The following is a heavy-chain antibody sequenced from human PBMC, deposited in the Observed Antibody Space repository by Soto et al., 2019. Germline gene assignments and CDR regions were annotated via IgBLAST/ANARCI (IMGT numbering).Heavy chain of an antibody. CDR2: IYYSGST. J-gene: IGHJ4*02. CDR1: GGSVSSGSYY. V-gene: IGHV4-61*01. CDR3: ASYYDSSFSYFDY. D-gene: IGHD3-22*01. Sequence: PSETLSLTCTVSGGSVSSGSYYWSWIRQPPGKGLEWIGYIYYSGSTNYNPSLKSRVTISVDTSKNQFSLKLSSVTAADTAVYYCASYYDSSFSYFDYWGQGTLVTVS.